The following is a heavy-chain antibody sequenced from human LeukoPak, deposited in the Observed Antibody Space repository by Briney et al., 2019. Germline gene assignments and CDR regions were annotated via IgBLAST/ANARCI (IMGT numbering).Heavy chain of an antibody. CDR3: TTDPEDTAMDYRGGFDY. J-gene: IGHJ4*02. V-gene: IGHV3-7*03. CDR2: IKQDGSEK. CDR1: GFTFRNYL. Sequence: GGSLRLSCAASGFTFRNYLMNWVRQAPGRGLEWVATIKQDGSEKYYVESVRGRFTISRDNAEHSVYLQMNSLRAEDTAVYYCTTDPEDTAMDYRGGFDYWGQGTLSRSPQ. D-gene: IGHD5-18*01.